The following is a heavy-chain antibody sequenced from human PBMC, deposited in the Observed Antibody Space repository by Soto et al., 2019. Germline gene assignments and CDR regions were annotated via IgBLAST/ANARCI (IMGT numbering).Heavy chain of an antibody. Sequence: QVKLQEWGPGLVKPSQTLSLTCTVSGGSITSGGYYWSWIRQHPGKGLEGIGYIYSSGSTCYNPSLKSRLSISVDTSKNQCSLKLSSVTAAATAVYSCARTASDWGQGTLVTVSS. CDR1: GGSITSGGYY. V-gene: IGHV4-31*03. CDR3: ARTASD. CDR2: IYSSGST. J-gene: IGHJ4*02.